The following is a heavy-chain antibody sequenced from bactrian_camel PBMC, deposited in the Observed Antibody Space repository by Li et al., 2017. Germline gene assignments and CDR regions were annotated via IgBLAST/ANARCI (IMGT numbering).Heavy chain of an antibody. CDR1: GFTFSSYG. CDR2: ITSGGGVSL. V-gene: IGHV3S40*01. D-gene: IGHD2*01. Sequence: VQLVESGGGLVQPGGSLRLSCAASGFTFSSYGMSWVRQAPGKGLEWVSGITSGGGVSLYYAGSVKGRFSISRDNAKNMVYLQLNSLKTEDTAMYYCVAEPDSGSSYYTGFKNWGQGTQVTVS. CDR3: VAEPDSGSSYYTGFKN. J-gene: IGHJ4*01.